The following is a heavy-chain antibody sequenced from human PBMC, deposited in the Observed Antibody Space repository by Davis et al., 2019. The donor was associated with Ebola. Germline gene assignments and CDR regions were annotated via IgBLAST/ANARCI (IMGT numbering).Heavy chain of an antibody. V-gene: IGHV4-34*01. D-gene: IGHD6-19*01. CDR1: SGSF. J-gene: IGHJ4*02. CDR3: ARGISGWYGVLPDY. CDR2: INPSGIT. Sequence: MPSETLSLTCAVYSGSFWSWTRQPPGKGLEWIGEINPSGITNYNSSLKSRVTISGDTSKKQFSLKLTSVTAADTAVYFCARGISGWYGVLPDYWGQGTLVTVSS.